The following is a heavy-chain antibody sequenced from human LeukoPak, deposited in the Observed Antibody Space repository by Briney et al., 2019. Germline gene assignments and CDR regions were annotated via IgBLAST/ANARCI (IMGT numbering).Heavy chain of an antibody. V-gene: IGHV4-4*07. CDR1: GGSISSYY. D-gene: IGHD5-12*01. CDR2: IYTSGKT. CDR3: ARDVGDSGYNYMFDY. Sequence: PSETLSLXCTASGGSISSYYWSWIRQPAGKGLEWIGRIYTSGKTNYNPSLKSRVTMSVDTSKNQFSLKLSSVTAADTAVYYCARDVGDSGYNYMFDYWGQGTLVTVX. J-gene: IGHJ4*02.